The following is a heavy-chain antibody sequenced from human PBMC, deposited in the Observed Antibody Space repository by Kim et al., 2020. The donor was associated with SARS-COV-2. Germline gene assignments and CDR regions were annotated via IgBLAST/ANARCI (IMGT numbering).Heavy chain of an antibody. CDR1: GYTFTSYY. V-gene: IGHV1-46*01. D-gene: IGHD3-10*01. Sequence: ASVKVSCKASGYTFTSYYIHWVRQAPGQGLEWMGMMNLNTRSTSFAQNLQGRVTMSTDTSTNTVFLELSGLRSDDTAQYYCARERYPRVTVVRGIYGAFDNWGQGTMVTVSP. CDR3: ARERYPRVTVVRGIYGAFDN. CDR2: MNLNTRST. J-gene: IGHJ3*02.